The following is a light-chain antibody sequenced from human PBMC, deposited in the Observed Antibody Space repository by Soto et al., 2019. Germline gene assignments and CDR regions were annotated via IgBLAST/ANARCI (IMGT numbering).Light chain of an antibody. CDR3: SSFAGNNNLV. J-gene: IGLJ2*01. Sequence: QSALTQPPSASGSPGQSVTISCTGTSSDVGGYNYVSWYQQHPGKAPKLTISEVSKRPSGVPDRFSGSKSGNTASLTVSGLQAEDEADYYCSSFAGNNNLVFGGGTKRTVL. CDR1: SSDVGGYNY. V-gene: IGLV2-8*01. CDR2: EVS.